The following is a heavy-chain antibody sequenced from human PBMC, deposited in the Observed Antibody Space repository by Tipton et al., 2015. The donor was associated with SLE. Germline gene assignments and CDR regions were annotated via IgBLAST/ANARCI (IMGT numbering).Heavy chain of an antibody. CDR2: INHSGST. J-gene: IGHJ4*02. CDR1: GGSFGGNY. V-gene: IGHV4-34*01. Sequence: TLSLTCAVYGGSFGGNYWSWIRQPPGKGLEWIGEINHSGSTNYNPSLKSRVTISVDTSKNQFSLKLSSVTAADTAVYYCARDLSLPGYYDSSGYFDYWGQGTLVTVSS. D-gene: IGHD3-22*01. CDR3: ARDLSLPGYYDSSGYFDY.